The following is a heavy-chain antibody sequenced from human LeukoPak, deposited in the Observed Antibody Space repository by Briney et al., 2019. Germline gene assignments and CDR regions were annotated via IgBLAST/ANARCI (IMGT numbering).Heavy chain of an antibody. CDR3: ATVGGPDYRNYFYDNWFDP. Sequence: ASVKVSCKVSGYTLTELSMHWVRQAPGKGLEWMGGSDPEDGETIYAQKFQGRVTMTEDTSTDTAYMELSSLGSEDTAVYYCATVGGPDYRNYFYDNWFDPWSQGTLVTVSS. V-gene: IGHV1-24*01. CDR1: GYTLTELS. J-gene: IGHJ5*02. CDR2: SDPEDGET. D-gene: IGHD4-11*01.